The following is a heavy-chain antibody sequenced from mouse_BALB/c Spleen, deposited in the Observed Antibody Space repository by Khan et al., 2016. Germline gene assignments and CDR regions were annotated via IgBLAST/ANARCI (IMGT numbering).Heavy chain of an antibody. J-gene: IGHJ2*01. Sequence: QLEESGPGLVKPSQSLSLTCTVTGYSITSDYAWNWIRQFPGNKLEWMGYISYSGSTSYNPSLKSRTSITRDTSKNQFFLQLNSVTTEDTATYYCARSIMANWGQGTTLTVSS. CDR3: ARSIMAN. V-gene: IGHV3-2*02. CDR1: GYSITSDYA. CDR2: ISYSGST.